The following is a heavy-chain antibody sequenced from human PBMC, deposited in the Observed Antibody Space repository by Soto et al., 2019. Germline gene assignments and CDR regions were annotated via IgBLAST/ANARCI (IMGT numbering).Heavy chain of an antibody. CDR3: AAPVGKSSYYCDGMDV. Sequence: SVKVSCKASGGTFSSYAISWVRQAPGQGLEWMGGIIPIFGTANYAQKFTGRVTITEDASTSTAYMELSSLRYEDTGVYYCAAPVGKSSYYCDGMDVWGQVTTVTVAS. D-gene: IGHD3-10*01. J-gene: IGHJ6*02. CDR2: IIPIFGTA. CDR1: GGTFSSYA. V-gene: IGHV1-69*13.